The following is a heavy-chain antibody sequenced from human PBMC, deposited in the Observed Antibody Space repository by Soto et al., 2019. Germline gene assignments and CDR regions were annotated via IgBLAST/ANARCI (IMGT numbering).Heavy chain of an antibody. J-gene: IGHJ4*02. CDR1: GFTFRSYA. CDR2: ISRDGSNK. D-gene: IGHD3-10*01. Sequence: QVQVVESGGGVVQPGRSLRLSCAASGFTFRSYAIHGVRQAPGKGLEWVAVISRDGSNKYYVDSVKGRFTISRDNSKDTVYLQMNSLRDEDSAMFDCARSRSGAVADSFDFWGQGTLVTVSS. V-gene: IGHV3-30*04. CDR3: ARSRSGAVADSFDF.